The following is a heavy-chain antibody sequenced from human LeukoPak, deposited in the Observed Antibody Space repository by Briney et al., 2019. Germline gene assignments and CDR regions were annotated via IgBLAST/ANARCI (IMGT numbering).Heavy chain of an antibody. V-gene: IGHV4-59*08. J-gene: IGHJ4*02. CDR3: VRHSRVVAFDY. D-gene: IGHD2-15*01. CDR1: GGSISSFF. CDR2: MHYSGDT. Sequence: SETLSLTCTVSGGSISSFFWSWIRQPPGKGLEWIGSMHYSGDTKYNPSLRSRVSLSIDTSKQQFSLRLSSVTAADTAVYYCVRHSRVVAFDYWGQGNLVTVSS.